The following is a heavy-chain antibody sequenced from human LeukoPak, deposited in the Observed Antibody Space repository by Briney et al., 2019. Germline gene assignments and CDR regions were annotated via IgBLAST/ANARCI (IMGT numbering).Heavy chain of an antibody. CDR3: ARSGVATYHY. J-gene: IGHJ4*02. CDR1: GFTFSDYA. D-gene: IGHD3-10*01. Sequence: PGGSLRLSCPASGFTFSDYAMSWVRQAPGKGLEWVSSINPDGGSFFADSVKGRFTISRDDSRSVVYLQMNTLSAEDTAVYYCARSGVATYHYWGQGILVAVSS. CDR2: INPDGGS. V-gene: IGHV3-23*01.